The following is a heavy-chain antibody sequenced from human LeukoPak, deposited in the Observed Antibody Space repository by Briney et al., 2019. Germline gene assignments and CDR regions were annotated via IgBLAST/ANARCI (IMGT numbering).Heavy chain of an antibody. V-gene: IGHV4-38-2*01. CDR1: GYSISSGYY. CDR3: ARRSSWYRGIDY. CDR2: IYHNGNT. D-gene: IGHD6-13*01. J-gene: IGHJ4*02. Sequence: PSETLSLTCAVSGYSISSGYYWGWIRQPPRQGLEWIGSIYHNGNTYYNPSLKSRVTISVDTSKNEFSLKLSSVTAADTAVYYCARRSSWYRGIDYWGQGTLVTVSS.